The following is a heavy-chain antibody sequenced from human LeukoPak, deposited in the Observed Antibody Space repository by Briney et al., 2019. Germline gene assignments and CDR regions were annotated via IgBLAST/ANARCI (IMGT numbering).Heavy chain of an antibody. J-gene: IGHJ4*02. D-gene: IGHD6-13*01. Sequence: SETLSLTCTVSGYSISSGYYWGWIRQPPGKGLEWIGSIYHSGSTYYNPSLKSRVTISVDTSKKQFSLKLSSVTAADTAVYYCARDIASYFDCWGQGILVTVSS. V-gene: IGHV4-38-2*02. CDR2: IYHSGST. CDR1: GYSISSGYY. CDR3: ARDIASYFDC.